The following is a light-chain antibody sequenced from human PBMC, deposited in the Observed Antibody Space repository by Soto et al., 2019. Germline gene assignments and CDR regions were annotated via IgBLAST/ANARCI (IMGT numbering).Light chain of an antibody. CDR1: SGHSTYA. V-gene: IGLV4-69*01. J-gene: IGLJ2*01. CDR2: LNSDGSH. Sequence: QSVLTQSPSASASLGASVKLTCTLSSGHSTYAIAWHQQQPEKGPRYLMKLNSDGSHNKGDGIPDRFSGSSSGAERHLTISSLQSEDEADYYCQTWGTAIHAVVFGGGTKLTVL. CDR3: QTWGTAIHAVV.